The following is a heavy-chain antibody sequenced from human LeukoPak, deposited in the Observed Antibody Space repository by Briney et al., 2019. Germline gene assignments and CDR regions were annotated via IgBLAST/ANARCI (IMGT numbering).Heavy chain of an antibody. CDR1: GYTFTGYY. D-gene: IGHD6-13*01. J-gene: IGHJ4*02. V-gene: IGHV1-2*02. CDR3: ARWLYSSSWYYFDY. CDR2: INPNSGGT. Sequence: ASVKVSCKAPGYTFTGYYMHWVRQAPGQGLEWMGWINPNSGGTNYAQKFQGRVTMTRDTSISTAYMELSRLRSDDTAVYYCARWLYSSSWYYFDYWGQGTLVTVSS.